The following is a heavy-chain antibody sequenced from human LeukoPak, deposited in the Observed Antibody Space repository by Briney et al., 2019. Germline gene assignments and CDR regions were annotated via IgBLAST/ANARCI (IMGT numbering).Heavy chain of an antibody. V-gene: IGHV3-23*01. CDR1: GFTSSSYA. D-gene: IGHD3-10*01. Sequence: GGSLRLSCAASGFTSSSYAMSWVRQAPGKGLEWVSAISGSGGSTYYADSVKGRFTISRDNSKNTLYLQMNSLRAEDTAVYYCANYYGSGSYSTNYFDYWGQGTLVTVSS. CDR2: ISGSGGST. J-gene: IGHJ4*02. CDR3: ANYYGSGSYSTNYFDY.